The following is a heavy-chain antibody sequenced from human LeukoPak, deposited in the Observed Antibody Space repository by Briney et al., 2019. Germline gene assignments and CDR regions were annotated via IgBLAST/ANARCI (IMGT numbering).Heavy chain of an antibody. CDR3: ARDNDYYDSSGYYYALGY. Sequence: SVTVSCKASGGTFSSYAISWVRQAPGQGLEWMGRIIPILGIANYAQKFQGRVTITADKSTSTAYMELSSLRSEDTAVYYCARDNDYYDSSGYYYALGYWGQGTLVTASS. D-gene: IGHD3-22*01. J-gene: IGHJ4*02. CDR1: GGTFSSYA. CDR2: IIPILGIA. V-gene: IGHV1-69*04.